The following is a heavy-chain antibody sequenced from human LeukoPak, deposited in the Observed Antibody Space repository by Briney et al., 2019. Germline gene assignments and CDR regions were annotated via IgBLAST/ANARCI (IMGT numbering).Heavy chain of an antibody. CDR1: GYSFSNDW. CDR2: IYPGDSDN. Sequence: GKSLKISCKGSGYSFSNDWIAWVRQMPGKGLEWMGIIYPGDSDNRYSPSFQGQVTISADKSISTAYLQWSSLGASDTAMYYCARRGCNGVSCYAYWGQGTLVTVSS. CDR3: ARRGCNGVSCYAY. V-gene: IGHV5-51*01. D-gene: IGHD2-15*01. J-gene: IGHJ4*02.